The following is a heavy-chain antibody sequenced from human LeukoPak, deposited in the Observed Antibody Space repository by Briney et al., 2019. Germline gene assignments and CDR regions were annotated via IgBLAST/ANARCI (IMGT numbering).Heavy chain of an antibody. J-gene: IGHJ4*02. V-gene: IGHV4-34*01. Sequence: SETLSLTCAVYGGSFSGYYWSWIRQPPGKGLERIGEINHSGSTNYNPSLKSRVTISVDTSKNQFSLKLSSVTAADTAVYYCARRLASSFDYWGQGTLVTVSS. CDR1: GGSFSGYY. CDR2: INHSGST. CDR3: ARRLASSFDY.